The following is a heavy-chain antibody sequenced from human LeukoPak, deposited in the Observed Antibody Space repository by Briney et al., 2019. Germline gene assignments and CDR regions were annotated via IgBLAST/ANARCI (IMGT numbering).Heavy chain of an antibody. D-gene: IGHD3-22*01. J-gene: IGHJ4*02. CDR1: GFTFRSHW. V-gene: IGHV3-74*01. Sequence: PGGSLRLSCAASGFTFRSHWMHWVRQAPGKGLIWGSRIDGDESATYYGDSVKGRFTISRDNAKNTLYLQMNSLRVEDTAVYYCVRTHSSGYYYFDSWGQGTLVTVSS. CDR2: IDGDESAT. CDR3: VRTHSSGYYYFDS.